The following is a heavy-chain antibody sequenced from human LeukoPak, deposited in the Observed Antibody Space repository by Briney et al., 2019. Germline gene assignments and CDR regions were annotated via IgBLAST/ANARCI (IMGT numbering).Heavy chain of an antibody. Sequence: AGYLRLSCAAPGFTFGSNSMNWVRQAPGKGLEWVSSISSSSSYIYYADSVKGRFTISRDNAKNSLYLQMNSLRAEDTAVYYCARVLMITFGGVIAPDNYGMDVWGKGTTVTVSS. CDR2: ISSSSSYI. V-gene: IGHV3-21*01. CDR1: GFTFGSNS. CDR3: ARVLMITFGGVIAPDNYGMDV. J-gene: IGHJ6*04. D-gene: IGHD3-16*02.